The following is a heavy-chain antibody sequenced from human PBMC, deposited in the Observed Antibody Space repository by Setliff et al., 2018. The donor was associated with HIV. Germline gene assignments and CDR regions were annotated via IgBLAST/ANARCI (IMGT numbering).Heavy chain of an antibody. CDR3: ARASTGYSSIWYRNGLTSYYSTMDV. CDR1: GEFLSGYY. J-gene: IGHJ6*02. V-gene: IGHV4-34*01. CDR2: INHGGST. D-gene: IGHD6-13*01. Sequence: SETLSLTCAVYGEFLSGYYWTWIRQPPGKGLEWIGEINHGGSTSYNPSLKSRVTISADKSKNQFSLKLNSVTAADTAVFYCARASTGYSSIWYRNGLTSYYSTMDVWGQGTTVTVSS.